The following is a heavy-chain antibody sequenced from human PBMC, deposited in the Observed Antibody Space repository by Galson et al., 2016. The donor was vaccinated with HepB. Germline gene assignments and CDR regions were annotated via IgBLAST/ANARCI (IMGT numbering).Heavy chain of an antibody. Sequence: SLRLSCAASGFTFSSYGMHWVRQAPGKGLEWVAVIWYDGSNKYYADSVKGRFTISRDNSKNTLYLQINSLRAEDTAVYYCARVGGLAVAGLDYWGQGTLVTVSS. J-gene: IGHJ4*02. D-gene: IGHD6-19*01. CDR3: ARVGGLAVAGLDY. CDR2: IWYDGSNK. CDR1: GFTFSSYG. V-gene: IGHV3-33*01.